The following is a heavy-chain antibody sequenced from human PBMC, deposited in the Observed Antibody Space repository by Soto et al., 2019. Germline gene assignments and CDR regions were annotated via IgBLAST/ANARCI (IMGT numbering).Heavy chain of an antibody. CDR1: GYTFTSYA. CDR3: ARDLRSYTSDT. CDR2: INADNGNT. D-gene: IGHD2-2*02. J-gene: IGHJ4*02. V-gene: IGHV1-3*01. Sequence: ASVKVSCKTSGYTFTSYAMHWVRQAPGQRLEWMGWINADNGNTKYSQKLQGRVTMTRDTSTSTAYMELRSLRSDDTAVYYCARDLRSYTSDTWGQGTLVTVS.